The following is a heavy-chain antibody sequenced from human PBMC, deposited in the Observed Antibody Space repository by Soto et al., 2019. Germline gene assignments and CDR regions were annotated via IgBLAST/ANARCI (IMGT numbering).Heavy chain of an antibody. Sequence: ASVKFSCKASGYTFTGYYMHWVRQAPGQGLEWMGWINPNSGGTNYAQKFQGRVTMTRDTSISTAYMELSRLRSDDTAVYYCATYYTVTLYYYYYGMDVWGQGTTVTVSS. D-gene: IGHD4-4*01. V-gene: IGHV1-2*02. CDR1: GYTFTGYY. J-gene: IGHJ6*02. CDR2: INPNSGGT. CDR3: ATYYTVTLYYYYYGMDV.